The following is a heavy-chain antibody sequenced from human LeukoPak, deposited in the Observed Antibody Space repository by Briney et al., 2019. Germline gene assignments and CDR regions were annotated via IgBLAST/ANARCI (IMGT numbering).Heavy chain of an antibody. J-gene: IGHJ5*02. CDR3: AKDYYCSGGSCYSEDWFDP. D-gene: IGHD2-15*01. CDR2: IRYDGSNK. Sequence: GGSLRLSCAASGFTFSSYGMHWVRQAPGKGLEWVAFIRYDGSNKYYADSVKGRFTISRDNSKNTLYLEMNSLRAEDTAVYYCAKDYYCSGGSCYSEDWFDPWGQGTLVTVSS. V-gene: IGHV3-30*02. CDR1: GFTFSSYG.